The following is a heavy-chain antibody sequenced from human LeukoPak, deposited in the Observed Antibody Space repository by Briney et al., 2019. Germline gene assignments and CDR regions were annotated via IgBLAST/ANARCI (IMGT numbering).Heavy chain of an antibody. J-gene: IGHJ4*02. D-gene: IGHD5-12*01. CDR1: GFTFSSYG. V-gene: IGHV3-30*02. CDR3: AKGGRGYSGYDLDY. Sequence: GGALRLSCAASGFTFSSYGMHWVRQAPGKGLEWVAFIRYEGSKKYYADSVKGRFTISRDNSKNTLYLQMNSLRAEDTAVYYCAKGGRGYSGYDLDYWGQGTLVTVSS. CDR2: IRYEGSKK.